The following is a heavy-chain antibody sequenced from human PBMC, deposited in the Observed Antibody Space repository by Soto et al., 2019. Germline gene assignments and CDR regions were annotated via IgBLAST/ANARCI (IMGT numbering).Heavy chain of an antibody. CDR1: GFSFSNFW. CDR2: IKEDGSQE. CDR3: ARKHSGLDY. Sequence: EVQLVESGGGLVQPGGSLRLSCAVSGFSFSNFWMSWVRQAPGEGLEWVATIKEDGSQESYVDSVKGRFTISRDNPKNALYLQMNSLRAGDRAVYYCARKHSGLDYWGQGTLVTVSS. V-gene: IGHV3-7*01. D-gene: IGHD6-25*01. J-gene: IGHJ4*02.